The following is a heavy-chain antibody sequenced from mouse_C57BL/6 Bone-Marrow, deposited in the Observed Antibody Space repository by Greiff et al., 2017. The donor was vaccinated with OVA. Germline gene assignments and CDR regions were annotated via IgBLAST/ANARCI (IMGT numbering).Heavy chain of an antibody. Sequence: QVQLQQPGAELVKPGASVKLSCKASGYTFTSYWMHWVKQRPGQGLEWIGMIHPNSGSTNYNEKFKSKATLTVDKSSSTAYMQLSSLTSDGSSVYYCARKAIYYDYDGWYFDVWGTGTTVTVSS. CDR3: ARKAIYYDYDGWYFDV. CDR1: GYTFTSYW. J-gene: IGHJ1*03. CDR2: IHPNSGST. D-gene: IGHD2-4*01. V-gene: IGHV1-64*01.